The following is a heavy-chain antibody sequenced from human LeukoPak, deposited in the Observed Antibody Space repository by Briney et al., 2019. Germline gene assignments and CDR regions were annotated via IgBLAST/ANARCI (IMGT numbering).Heavy chain of an antibody. J-gene: IGHJ6*02. V-gene: IGHV3-15*01. CDR3: TTGFFYCSGGSCYRYYYYGMDV. D-gene: IGHD2-15*01. Sequence: GGSLRLSCAASGFTFSDAWMSWVRQAPGKGLEWVGRIKSETDGGTTDYAAPVKGRFTISRDDSKNTLYLQMNSLKTEDTAVYYCTTGFFYCSGGSCYRYYYYGMDVWGQGTTVTVSS. CDR1: GFTFSDAW. CDR2: IKSETDGGTT.